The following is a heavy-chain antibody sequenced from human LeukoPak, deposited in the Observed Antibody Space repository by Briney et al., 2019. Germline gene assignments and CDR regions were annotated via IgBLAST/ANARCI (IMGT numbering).Heavy chain of an antibody. CDR2: IRTDGTI. D-gene: IGHD2/OR15-2a*01. J-gene: IGHJ3*02. Sequence: GGSLRLSCEASGFNSFNFPMNWVRKAPGRGLEWVSHIRTDGTITYSDSEKGRFTISTDDTKTSVYLQLNSLRDEDTVIYYCGRDNIWVFDIWGQGTMVPVS. CDR1: GFNSFNFP. CDR3: GRDNIWVFDI. V-gene: IGHV3-69-1*01.